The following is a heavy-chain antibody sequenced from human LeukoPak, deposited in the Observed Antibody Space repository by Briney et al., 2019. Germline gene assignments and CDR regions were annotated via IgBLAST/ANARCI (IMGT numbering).Heavy chain of an antibody. D-gene: IGHD3-10*01. V-gene: IGHV4-39*07. CDR1: GGSISSSSYY. CDR3: ARSSRGPYGSGRYYYYYGMDV. CDR2: INHSGST. J-gene: IGHJ6*02. Sequence: SETLSLTCTVSGGSISSSSYYWGWIRQPPGKGLEWIGEINHSGSTNYNPSLKSRVTISVDTSKNQFSLKLSSVTAADTAVYYCARSSRGPYGSGRYYYYYGMDVWGQGTTVTVSS.